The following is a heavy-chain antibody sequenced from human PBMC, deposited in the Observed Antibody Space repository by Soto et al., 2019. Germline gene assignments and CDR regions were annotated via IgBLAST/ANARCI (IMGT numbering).Heavy chain of an antibody. CDR3: ARDLGRYFDWLLYYYYYYGMDV. CDR1: GYTFTSYG. D-gene: IGHD3-9*01. CDR2: ISAYNGNT. V-gene: IGHV1-18*01. J-gene: IGHJ6*02. Sequence: QVQLVQSGAEVKKPGASVKVSCKASGYTFTSYGISWVRQAPGQGLEWMGWISAYNGNTNYAQKLQGRVTMTTNTSTCTAYMELRSLRSDDPAVYCCARDLGRYFDWLLYYYYYYGMDVWGQGTTVTVSS.